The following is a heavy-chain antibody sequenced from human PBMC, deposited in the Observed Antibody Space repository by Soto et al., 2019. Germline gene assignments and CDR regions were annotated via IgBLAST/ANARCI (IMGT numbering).Heavy chain of an antibody. J-gene: IGHJ5*02. V-gene: IGHV4-59*08. D-gene: IGHD3-10*01. CDR1: RGSISSNY. CDR2: IYYSGST. CDR3: ARLGMVRGVLFDP. Sequence: QVQLLESGPGLVKPSETLSLTCTVSRGSISSNYWSWIRQPPGKGLEWIGYIYYSGSTNYNPSLKSRVTMSVDTSKNQFSLKLSSVTAADTAVYYCARLGMVRGVLFDPWGQGTLVTVSS.